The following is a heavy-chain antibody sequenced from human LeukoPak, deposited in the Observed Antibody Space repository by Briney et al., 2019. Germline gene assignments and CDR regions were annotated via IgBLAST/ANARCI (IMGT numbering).Heavy chain of an antibody. CDR2: ISSSSSYI. CDR1: GFTFGSYA. J-gene: IGHJ4*02. CDR3: ARATDYGDYVGEFDY. D-gene: IGHD4-17*01. V-gene: IGHV3-21*01. Sequence: GGSLRLSCAASGFTFGSYAMSWVRQAPGKGLEWVSSISSSSSYIYYADSVKGRFTISRDNAKNSLYLQMNSLRAEDTAVYYCARATDYGDYVGEFDYWGQGTLVTVSS.